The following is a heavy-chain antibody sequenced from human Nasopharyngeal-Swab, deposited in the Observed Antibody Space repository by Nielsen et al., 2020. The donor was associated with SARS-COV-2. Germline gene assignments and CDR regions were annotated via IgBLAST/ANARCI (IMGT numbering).Heavy chain of an antibody. CDR3: VRDGRRDGYNPFDY. V-gene: IGHV4-31*02. Sequence: RQAPGKGLEWFGYIYYSGSTYYNPSLKSRVTISVDTSKNQFSLKLSSVTAADTAVYYCVRDGRRDGYNPFDYWGQGTLVTVSS. J-gene: IGHJ4*02. CDR2: IYYSGST. D-gene: IGHD5-24*01.